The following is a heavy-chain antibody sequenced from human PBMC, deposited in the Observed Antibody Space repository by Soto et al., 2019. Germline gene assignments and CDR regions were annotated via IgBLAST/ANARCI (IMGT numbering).Heavy chain of an antibody. CDR2: ISYDGSNK. CDR3: AREVPPPGFGELLTDP. V-gene: IGHV3-30-3*01. Sequence: GGSLRLSCAASGFTFSSYAMHWVRQAPGKGLEWVAVISYDGSNKYYADSVKGRFTISRDNSKNTLYLQMNSLRAEDTAVYYCAREVPPPGFGELLTDPWGQGTLVTVSS. D-gene: IGHD3-10*01. J-gene: IGHJ5*02. CDR1: GFTFSSYA.